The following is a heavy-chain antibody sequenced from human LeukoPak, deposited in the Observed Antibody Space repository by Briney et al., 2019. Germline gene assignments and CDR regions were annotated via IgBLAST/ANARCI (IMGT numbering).Heavy chain of an antibody. CDR3: AGSRWSGYVDR. Sequence: GGSLRLSCVLSEFTFNNYWIHWVRQVPGKGLEWVARLDRGGPKSDYADSVKGRFTISRQNAKRTIYLQMNSLKADDTAVYYCAGSRWSGYVDRWGQGTQVTVSS. CDR2: LDRGGPKS. J-gene: IGHJ4*02. CDR1: EFTFNNYW. V-gene: IGHV3-74*01. D-gene: IGHD3-3*01.